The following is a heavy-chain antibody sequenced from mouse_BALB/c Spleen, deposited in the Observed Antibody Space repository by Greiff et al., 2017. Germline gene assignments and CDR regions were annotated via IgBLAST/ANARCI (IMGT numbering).Heavy chain of an antibody. CDR1: GFTFSSFG. J-gene: IGHJ4*01. Sequence: EVMLVESGGGLVQPGGSRKLSCAASGFTFSSFGMHWVRQAPEKGLEWVAYISSGSSTIYYADTVKGRFTISRDNPKNTLFLQMTSLRSEDTAMYYCARSGYGGYAMDYWGQGTSVTVSS. D-gene: IGHD2-2*01. V-gene: IGHV5-17*02. CDR3: ARSGYGGYAMDY. CDR2: ISSGSSTI.